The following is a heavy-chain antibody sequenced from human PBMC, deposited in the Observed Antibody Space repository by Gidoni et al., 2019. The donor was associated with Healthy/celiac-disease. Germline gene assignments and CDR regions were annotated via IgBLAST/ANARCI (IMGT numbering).Heavy chain of an antibody. J-gene: IGHJ6*03. V-gene: IGHV3-49*04. D-gene: IGHD2-2*01. Sequence: EVQLVESGGGLVQPGRSLRLSCTASGFSFADYAMSWVRQAPGKGLEWVGFIRSKAYGGTTEYAASVKGRFTISRDDSKSIAYLQMNSLKTEDTAVYYCTRDRVVGYYYYMDVWGKGTTVTVSS. CDR2: IRSKAYGGTT. CDR1: GFSFADYA. CDR3: TRDRVVGYYYYMDV.